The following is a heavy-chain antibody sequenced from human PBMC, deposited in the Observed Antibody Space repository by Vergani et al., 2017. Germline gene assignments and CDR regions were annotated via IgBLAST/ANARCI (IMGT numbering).Heavy chain of an antibody. Sequence: QVQLVESGGGVVQPGGSLRLSCAASGFTFSSYGMHWVRQAPGKGLEWVAFIWYDGSNKYYADSVKGRFTISRDNSKNTLYLQMNSLRVEDTAIYYCAKARDPNCKGGNCYSYYYGLDLWGQGTTVTVSS. CDR1: GFTFSSYG. V-gene: IGHV3-30*02. CDR2: IWYDGSNK. CDR3: AKARDPNCKGGNCYSYYYGLDL. J-gene: IGHJ6*02. D-gene: IGHD2-15*01.